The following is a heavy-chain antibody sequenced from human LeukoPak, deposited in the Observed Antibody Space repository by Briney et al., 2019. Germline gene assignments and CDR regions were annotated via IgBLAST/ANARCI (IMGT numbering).Heavy chain of an antibody. Sequence: GGSLRLSCAASGFTFSSYAMSWVRQAPGKGLEWVSAISGSGGSTYYADSVKGRFTISRDNSKNTLYLQMNSLRAEDTAAYYCAKAFTMIVVVITSDFDYWGQGTLVTVSS. D-gene: IGHD3-22*01. CDR1: GFTFSSYA. J-gene: IGHJ4*02. V-gene: IGHV3-23*01. CDR3: AKAFTMIVVVITSDFDY. CDR2: ISGSGGST.